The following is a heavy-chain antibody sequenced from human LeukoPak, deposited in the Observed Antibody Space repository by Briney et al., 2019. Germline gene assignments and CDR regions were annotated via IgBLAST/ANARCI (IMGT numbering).Heavy chain of an antibody. CDR3: ARAMATLFDY. CDR2: ISSSSSYI. J-gene: IGHJ4*02. CDR1: GFTFSSYS. V-gene: IGHV3-21*01. D-gene: IGHD3-10*01. Sequence: GGSLRLSCAASGFTFSSYSMNWVRQAPGKGLEWVSSISSSSSYIYYADSVKGRFTISRDNSKNTLYLQMNSLRAEDTAVYYCARAMATLFDYWGQGTLVTVSS.